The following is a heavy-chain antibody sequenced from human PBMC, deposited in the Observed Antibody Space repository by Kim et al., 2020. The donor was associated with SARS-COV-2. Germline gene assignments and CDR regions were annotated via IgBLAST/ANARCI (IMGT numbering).Heavy chain of an antibody. V-gene: IGHV4-31*03. CDR2: IYYSGST. CDR1: GASISSGGYY. CDR3: ARTPYRCSSTICHPEYSDY. D-gene: IGHD2-2*01. Sequence: SETLSLTCTVSGASISSGGYYWSWIRQHPGKGLEWIGYIYYSGSTYYNPSVKSRVNISVDMSNNQFSLKLSSVTAADTAVYYCARTPYRCSSTICHPEYSDYWGQGTLVTVSS. J-gene: IGHJ4*02.